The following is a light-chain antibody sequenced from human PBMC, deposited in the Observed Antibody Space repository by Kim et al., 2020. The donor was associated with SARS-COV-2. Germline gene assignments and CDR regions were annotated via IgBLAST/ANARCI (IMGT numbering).Light chain of an antibody. J-gene: IGKJ1*01. CDR3: QQYGSSPQT. CDR2: DIS. CDR1: QSITSGY. Sequence: SPGERATLSCRASQSITSGYLAWYQQKPGQAPRFLIYDISSRATGIPDRCSGSGSGTDFTLTISRLEPEDFAVYYCQQYGSSPQTFGQGTKVDIK. V-gene: IGKV3-20*01.